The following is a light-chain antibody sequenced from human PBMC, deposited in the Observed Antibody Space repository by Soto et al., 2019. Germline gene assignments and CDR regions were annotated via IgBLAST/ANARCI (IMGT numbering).Light chain of an antibody. Sequence: DIQMTQSPATLSASVGDRVTITCRASQSISSWLAWYQQKAGKAPKLLIYDASNLESGVPSRFSGSGSGTEFTLTISSLQPDDFATYYCQQYDNYSATFAQGTKVEIK. CDR2: DAS. V-gene: IGKV1-5*01. CDR1: QSISSW. CDR3: QQYDNYSAT. J-gene: IGKJ1*01.